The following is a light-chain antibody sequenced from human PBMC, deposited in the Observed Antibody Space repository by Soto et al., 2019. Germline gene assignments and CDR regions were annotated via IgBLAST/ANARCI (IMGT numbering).Light chain of an antibody. J-gene: IGLJ1*01. CDR2: YDA. CDR3: DPWDDSKKCRV. CDR1: SSNIGSNA. Sequence: VLTQPPSGSGAPRQRVTISFSGSSSNIGSNAVNWDQQFPGKAPKLLIYYDALLASGVPARFSGSKSGTSASLALSGLPSEDEADYYCDPWDDSKKCRVFGTGTKVTVL. V-gene: IGLV1-36*01.